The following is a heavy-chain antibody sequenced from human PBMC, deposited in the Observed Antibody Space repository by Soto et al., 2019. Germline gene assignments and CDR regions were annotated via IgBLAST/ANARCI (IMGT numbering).Heavy chain of an antibody. J-gene: IGHJ4*02. CDR1: GFTFSSYG. Sequence: QVQLVESGGGVVQPGRSLRLSCAASGFTFSSYGMHWVRQAPGKGLEWVAVIWYDGSNKYYADSVKGRFTISRDNSKNTLYLQMYSLRAEDTAVYYCARDEVPAAGALKYWGQGTLVTVSS. CDR2: IWYDGSNK. V-gene: IGHV3-33*01. D-gene: IGHD6-13*01. CDR3: ARDEVPAAGALKY.